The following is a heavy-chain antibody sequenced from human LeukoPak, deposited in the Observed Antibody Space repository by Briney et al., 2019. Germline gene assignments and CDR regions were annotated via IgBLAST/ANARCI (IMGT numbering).Heavy chain of an antibody. Sequence: SETLSLTCTVSGGSISSYYWSWIRRPPGKGLEWIGYIYYSGSTNYNPSLKSRVTISVDTSKNQFSLKLSSVTAADTAVYYCARGPGYSSSWYWYYYYYYMDVWGKGTTDTVSS. CDR3: ARGPGYSSSWYWYYYYYYMDV. V-gene: IGHV4-59*08. D-gene: IGHD6-13*01. CDR1: GGSISSYY. CDR2: IYYSGST. J-gene: IGHJ6*03.